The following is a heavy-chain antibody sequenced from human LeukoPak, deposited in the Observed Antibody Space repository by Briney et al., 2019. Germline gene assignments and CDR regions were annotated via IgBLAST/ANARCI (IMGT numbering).Heavy chain of an antibody. V-gene: IGHV3-30*02. D-gene: IGHD3-9*01. Sequence: QPGGSLRLSRAAPGFIFSNYGMHWVRQAPGKGLEWLAFTRYDESRTYYADSVKGRFSISRDNSKNTLYLQMNNLRPEDTAVYSCAKERQKLVPDIDYWGQGTLVTVSS. CDR2: TRYDESRT. CDR1: GFIFSNYG. J-gene: IGHJ4*02. CDR3: AKERQKLVPDIDY.